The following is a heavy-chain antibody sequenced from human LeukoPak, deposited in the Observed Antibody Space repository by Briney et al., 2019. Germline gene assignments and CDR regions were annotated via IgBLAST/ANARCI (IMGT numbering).Heavy chain of an antibody. V-gene: IGHV4-4*07. Sequence: SETLSLTCTVSGGSISVYFWNRIRQPAGKGLEWIGRVHESGTTDYNPSLKSRVSMSVDTSKKQFSLRLSSATGADTAVYYCARDSGRYYRFDSWGQGTLVTVSS. CDR3: ARDSGRYYRFDS. CDR2: VHESGTT. D-gene: IGHD1-26*01. CDR1: GGSISVYF. J-gene: IGHJ4*02.